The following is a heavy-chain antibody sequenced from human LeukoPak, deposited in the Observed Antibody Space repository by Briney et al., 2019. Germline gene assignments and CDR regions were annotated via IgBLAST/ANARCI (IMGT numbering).Heavy chain of an antibody. CDR3: ARHSGSGSLSRPFDP. J-gene: IGHJ5*02. Sequence: SETLSLTCSVSGASVTSGGFYWGWLRQPPGKGPEWIATVYYTGSTYYNPSLKSRVTISIDTSKNQFSLRLTSVTATDTAIYHCARHSGSGSLSRPFDPWGQETLVTVSS. CDR2: VYYTGST. CDR1: GASVTSGGFY. D-gene: IGHD3-10*01. V-gene: IGHV4-39*01.